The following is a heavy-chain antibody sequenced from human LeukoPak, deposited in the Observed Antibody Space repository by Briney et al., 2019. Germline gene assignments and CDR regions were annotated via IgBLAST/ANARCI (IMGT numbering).Heavy chain of an antibody. J-gene: IGHJ4*02. CDR1: GGSISSSSYY. D-gene: IGHD3-22*01. CDR2: INHSGST. V-gene: IGHV4-39*07. CDR3: AREAYYDSSGYYN. Sequence: SETLPLTCTVSGGSISSSSYYWGWIRQPPGKGLEWIGEINHSGSTNYNPSLKSRVTISVDTSKNQFSLKLSSVTAADTAVYYCAREAYYDSSGYYNWGQGTLVTVSS.